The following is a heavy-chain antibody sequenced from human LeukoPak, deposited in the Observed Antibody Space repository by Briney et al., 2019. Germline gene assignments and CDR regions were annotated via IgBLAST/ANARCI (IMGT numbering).Heavy chain of an antibody. D-gene: IGHD1-26*01. Sequence: ASVKVSCKGSGYNFDRYGVNWVRQAPGQGLEWVGWISTYNGNTFYAQKFEGRVSMTTDTSTNTVYMELSSLRSEDTAVYYCATAWREPRLFDYWGQGTLVTVSS. CDR2: ISTYNGNT. CDR3: ATAWREPRLFDY. J-gene: IGHJ4*02. V-gene: IGHV1-18*04. CDR1: GYNFDRYG.